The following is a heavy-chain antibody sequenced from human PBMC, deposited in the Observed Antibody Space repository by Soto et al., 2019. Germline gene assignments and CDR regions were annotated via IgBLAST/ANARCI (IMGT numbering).Heavy chain of an antibody. CDR3: ARDRGSSGSDYTFEY. CDR2: IVGSSGTI. J-gene: IGHJ4*02. Sequence: EVQLVESGGGLVQPGGSLRLSCAASGFTFGSYGMNWVRQAPGQGLQWVSYIVGSSGTIYYADSVKGRFTISRDNAKNAVYLQMNSMRGEDRAVYYCARDRGSSGSDYTFEYWGQGALVTVAS. CDR1: GFTFGSYG. V-gene: IGHV3-48*01. D-gene: IGHD3-10*01.